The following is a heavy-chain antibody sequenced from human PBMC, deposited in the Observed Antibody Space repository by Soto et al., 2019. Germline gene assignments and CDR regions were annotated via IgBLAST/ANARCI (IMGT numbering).Heavy chain of an antibody. CDR2: IWYDGSNI. D-gene: IGHD3-16*01. Sequence: QVQLVESGGGVVQPGRSLRLSCAASGFTFRRYGMYWVRQAPGKGLEWVAVIWYDGSNIYYADSVKGRFTISRDNSKNTLYLQMNSLRAEDTAVYYCARDMGGGGIDYWGQGTLVTVSS. CDR1: GFTFRRYG. CDR3: ARDMGGGGIDY. J-gene: IGHJ4*02. V-gene: IGHV3-33*01.